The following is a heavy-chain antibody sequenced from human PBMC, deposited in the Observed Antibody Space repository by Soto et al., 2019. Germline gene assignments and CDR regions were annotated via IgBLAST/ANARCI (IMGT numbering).Heavy chain of an antibody. CDR1: TFTFSDFG. V-gene: IGHV3-30*18. Sequence: QVQVEEFGGGVVQPGRSLRLSCGGPTFTFSDFGFHWVRQAPGKGLEWVAMISYDGSDQYYGDSVQGRFTIYRDDSKNTVYLQMNSLRAEDTAMYYCAKSTYCNGGSCFPQYWGPGTLVTVSS. CDR3: AKSTYCNGGSCFPQY. D-gene: IGHD2-15*01. J-gene: IGHJ4*02. CDR2: ISYDGSDQ.